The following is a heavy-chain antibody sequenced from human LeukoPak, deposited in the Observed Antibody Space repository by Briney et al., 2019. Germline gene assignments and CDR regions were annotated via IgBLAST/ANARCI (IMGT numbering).Heavy chain of an antibody. CDR1: GFTFSSYS. CDR2: ISSSSSYI. J-gene: IGHJ4*02. Sequence: GGSLRLSCAASGFTFSSYSMNWVRQAPGEGLEWVSSISSSSSYIYYADSVKGRFTISRDNAKNSLYLQMNSLRAEDTAVYYCEVGDNTFGFDYWGQGTLVTVSS. V-gene: IGHV3-21*01. D-gene: IGHD4-17*01. CDR3: EVGDNTFGFDY.